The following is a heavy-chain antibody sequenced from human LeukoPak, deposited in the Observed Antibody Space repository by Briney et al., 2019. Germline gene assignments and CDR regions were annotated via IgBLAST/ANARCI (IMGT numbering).Heavy chain of an antibody. D-gene: IGHD4-17*01. CDR3: ARGIESYGDYGY. CDR2: VSYSGST. J-gene: IGHJ4*02. V-gene: IGHV4-59*01. Sequence: SETLSLTCTVSGGSISSYYWSWIRQPPGKGLEWIGYVSYSGSTNCNPSLRSRVTISVDTSKNQFSLKLNSVTAADTAVYYCARGIESYGDYGYWGQGTLVTVSS. CDR1: GGSISSYY.